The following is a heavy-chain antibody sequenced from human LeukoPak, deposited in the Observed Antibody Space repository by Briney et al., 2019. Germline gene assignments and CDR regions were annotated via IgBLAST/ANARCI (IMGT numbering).Heavy chain of an antibody. Sequence: SVKVSCKASGGTFSSYAISWVRQAPGQGLEWMGGIIPIFGTANYAQKFQGRVTITTDESTSTAYMELSSLRSEDTAVYYCARDQTTNLDAFDIWGQGTMVTVSS. CDR1: GGTFSSYA. CDR2: IIPIFGTA. CDR3: ARDQTTNLDAFDI. V-gene: IGHV1-69*05. D-gene: IGHD4-11*01. J-gene: IGHJ3*02.